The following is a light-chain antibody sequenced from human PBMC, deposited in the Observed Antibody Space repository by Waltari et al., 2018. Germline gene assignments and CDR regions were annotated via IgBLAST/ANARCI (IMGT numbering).Light chain of an antibody. Sequence: EIVLTQSPGTLSLSPGERATLSCRASQRVSRALAWYQQNPGQAPRLLIYCASNRVTGIPDRFSGSGSGTDFSLIISRLEPEDFAVYYCQHYVSLPVTFGQGTKVEIK. CDR1: QRVSRA. J-gene: IGKJ1*01. CDR3: QHYVSLPVT. CDR2: CAS. V-gene: IGKV3-20*01.